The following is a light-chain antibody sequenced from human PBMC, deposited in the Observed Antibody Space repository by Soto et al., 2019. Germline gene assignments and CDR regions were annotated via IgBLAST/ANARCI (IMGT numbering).Light chain of an antibody. V-gene: IGKV1-39*01. J-gene: IGKJ4*02. Sequence: DIQMTQSPSSLSASVGDRGTITCRASQSISTYLNWYRQKSGKAPEVLIYSASTLQSGVPSRFSGRGSGTDFTLTIIGLQSEDFATYYCQQSYTTPRTFGAGTKVDIK. CDR1: QSISTY. CDR3: QQSYTTPRT. CDR2: SAS.